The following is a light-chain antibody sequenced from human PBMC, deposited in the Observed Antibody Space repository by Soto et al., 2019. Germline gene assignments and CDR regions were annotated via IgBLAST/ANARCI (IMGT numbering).Light chain of an antibody. Sequence: EIVLAQSPGTLSLSPGERATLSCRASQSVTNSFLAWYQQKPGQAPRLLIYGASRRATGIPDRFTGSGSGTDFTLTISRLEPEDFAVYYCQQYGSSPGFTFGPGTKVDIK. J-gene: IGKJ3*01. V-gene: IGKV3-20*01. CDR1: QSVTNSF. CDR3: QQYGSSPGFT. CDR2: GAS.